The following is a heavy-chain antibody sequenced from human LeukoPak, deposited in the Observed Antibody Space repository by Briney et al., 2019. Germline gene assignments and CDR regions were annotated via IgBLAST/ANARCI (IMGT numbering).Heavy chain of an antibody. Sequence: ASVKVSCKASGYTFTSYYLHWVRQAPGQGLEWMGIINPSGGSTNYPQKLQGIVTLTRDTSTSTVYMELSSLRSEDTAVYYCAREYSSSWPGYYYGMDVWGQGTTVTVSS. CDR2: INPSGGST. D-gene: IGHD6-13*01. CDR3: AREYSSSWPGYYYGMDV. V-gene: IGHV1-46*01. CDR1: GYTFTSYY. J-gene: IGHJ6*02.